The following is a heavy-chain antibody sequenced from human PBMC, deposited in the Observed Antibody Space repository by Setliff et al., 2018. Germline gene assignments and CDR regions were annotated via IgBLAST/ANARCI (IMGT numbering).Heavy chain of an antibody. J-gene: IGHJ5*02. V-gene: IGHV1-18*01. CDR2: ISAYNGDT. CDR3: ARCLPFLSGYDRGAFDYWGQNWFDP. D-gene: IGHD5-12*01. Sequence: ASVKVSCKASGYTFTKHGINWVRQAPGQRLEWVGWISAYNGDTNYAQKFQGRVTMTTDRSASTAYMELRSLKSDDTAVYYCARCLPFLSGYDRGAFDYWGQNWFDPWGQGTLVTVSS. CDR1: GYTFTKHG.